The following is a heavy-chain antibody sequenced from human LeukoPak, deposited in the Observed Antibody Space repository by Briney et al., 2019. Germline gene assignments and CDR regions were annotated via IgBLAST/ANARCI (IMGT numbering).Heavy chain of an antibody. CDR3: TAGDDDGTIDY. Sequence: PGGSLRLSCTASGFTFGDYAMSWVRQAPGKGLEWVGFIRSKAYGGTTEYAASVKGRFTISRDDSKSIAYLQMNSLKTEDTAVYYCTAGDDDGTIDYWGQGTLVTASS. D-gene: IGHD1-7*01. J-gene: IGHJ4*02. V-gene: IGHV3-49*04. CDR2: IRSKAYGGTT. CDR1: GFTFGDYA.